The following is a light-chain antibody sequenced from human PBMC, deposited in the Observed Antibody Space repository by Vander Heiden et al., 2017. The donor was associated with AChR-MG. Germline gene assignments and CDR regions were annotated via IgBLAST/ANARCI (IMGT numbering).Light chain of an antibody. Sequence: ENVLTQSPGTLSLSPGERATLSCRASQSFTSNYLAWYQQKPGQAPRLLIYGASSRATGIPDRFSGSGSGTDFTLTISRLEPEDFAVYYCQQDETAPYTFGQGTKLEIK. V-gene: IGKV3-20*01. CDR1: QSFTSNY. CDR3: QQDETAPYT. J-gene: IGKJ2*01. CDR2: GAS.